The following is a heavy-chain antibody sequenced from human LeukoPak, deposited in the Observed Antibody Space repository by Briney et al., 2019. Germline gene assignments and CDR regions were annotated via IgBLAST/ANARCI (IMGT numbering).Heavy chain of an antibody. J-gene: IGHJ4*02. Sequence: GGSLRLSCAASGFTFSSYAMSWVRQAPGKGLEWVSAISGSGGSTYYAVSVKGRFTISRDNSKNTLYLQMNSLRAEDTAVYYCAKTKYYDILTGFPPPFDYWGQGTLVTVSS. CDR1: GFTFSSYA. D-gene: IGHD3-9*01. CDR2: ISGSGGST. V-gene: IGHV3-23*01. CDR3: AKTKYYDILTGFPPPFDY.